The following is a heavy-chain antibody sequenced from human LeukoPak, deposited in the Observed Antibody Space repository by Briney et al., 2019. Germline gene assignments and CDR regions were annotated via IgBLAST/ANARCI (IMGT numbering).Heavy chain of an antibody. CDR3: ARLDVDSSGYYPKFCFDY. Sequence: SETLSLTCTVSGGPISSSSYYWGWIRQPPGKGLEWIGSIYYSGSTYYNPSLKSRVTISVDTSKNQFSLKLSSVTAADTAVYYCARLDVDSSGYYPKFCFDYWGQGTLVTVSS. J-gene: IGHJ4*02. CDR1: GGPISSSSYY. D-gene: IGHD3-22*01. CDR2: IYYSGST. V-gene: IGHV4-39*01.